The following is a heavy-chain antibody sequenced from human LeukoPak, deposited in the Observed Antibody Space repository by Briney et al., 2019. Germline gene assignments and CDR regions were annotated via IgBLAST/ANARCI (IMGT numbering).Heavy chain of an antibody. CDR3: AREQLAPAGFDY. V-gene: IGHV4-59*01. CDR1: GGSISSYY. D-gene: IGHD6-13*01. Sequence: SETLSLTCTVSGGSISSYYWSWIRQPPGKGLEWIGYIYYSGSTNYNPSLKSRVTISVDTSKNQFSLKLSSVTPADTAVYYCAREQLAPAGFDYWGQGTLVTVSS. CDR2: IYYSGST. J-gene: IGHJ4*02.